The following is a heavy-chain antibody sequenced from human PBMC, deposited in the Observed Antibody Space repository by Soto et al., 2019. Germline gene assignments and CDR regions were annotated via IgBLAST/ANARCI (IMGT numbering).Heavy chain of an antibody. CDR3: ARDREGYSGFDYPAY. V-gene: IGHV3-30-3*01. J-gene: IGHJ4*02. CDR1: GLTFSRYA. CDR2: ISYGGSNK. D-gene: IGHD5-12*01. Sequence: QVQLVESGGGVVQPGRSLRLSCAASGLTFSRYAMHWVRQAPGKGLEWVAIISYGGSNKYYADSVRGRFTISRDNSNNTRYWQMNSLRAEDTAVYYCARDREGYSGFDYPAYWGQGTLVTVSS.